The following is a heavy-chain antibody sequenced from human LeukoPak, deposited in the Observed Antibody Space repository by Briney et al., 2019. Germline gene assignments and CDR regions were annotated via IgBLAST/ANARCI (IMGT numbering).Heavy chain of an antibody. CDR3: ARGPPGIAASVSGG. CDR2: IYSGGST. Sequence: GGSLRLSCKASGFTVSNNYMNWVRQAPGKGLEWVALIYSGGSTQYADSVKGRFTISRDNSRNTLYLQISSLRVEDTAVYYCARGPPGIAASVSGGWGQGILVTVSS. D-gene: IGHD6-13*01. CDR1: GFTVSNNY. J-gene: IGHJ4*02. V-gene: IGHV3-53*01.